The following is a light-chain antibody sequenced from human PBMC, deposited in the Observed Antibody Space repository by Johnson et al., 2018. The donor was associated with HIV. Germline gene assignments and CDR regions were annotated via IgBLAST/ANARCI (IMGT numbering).Light chain of an antibody. V-gene: IGLV1-51*02. CDR1: SSNIGSNF. CDR3: GTWDSSLGAHFV. Sequence: QSVLTQPPSVSAAPGQKVTISCSGSSSNIGSNFVSWYQQLPGTAPKLLIYENNKRPSGIPDRFSGSKSGTSATLGITGLQTGDEADYYCGTWDSSLGAHFVFATCTKITVL. CDR2: ENN. J-gene: IGLJ1*01.